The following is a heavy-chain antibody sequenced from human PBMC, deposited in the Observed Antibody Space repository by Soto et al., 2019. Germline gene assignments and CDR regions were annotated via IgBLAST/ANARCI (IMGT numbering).Heavy chain of an antibody. D-gene: IGHD6-19*01. V-gene: IGHV4-34*01. J-gene: IGHJ6*02. CDR1: GVSFSGYY. CDR2: VNHGGTS. Sequence: SETLSLTCAVHGVSFSGYYWDWIRQPPGKGLEWIGEVNHGGTSNYNPSLKSRAIISVDTSKNQFSLKLTSVTAEDTATYYCARIQYSSGPHPDYYGMDVWGQGTTVTVSS. CDR3: ARIQYSSGPHPDYYGMDV.